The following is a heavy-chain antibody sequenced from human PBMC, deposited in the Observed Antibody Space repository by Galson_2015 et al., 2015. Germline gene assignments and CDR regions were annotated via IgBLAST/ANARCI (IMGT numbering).Heavy chain of an antibody. V-gene: IGHV3-30*04. D-gene: IGHD2-2*01. Sequence: SLRLSYAASGFTFSSYAMHWVRQAPGKGLEWVAVISYDGSNKYYADYVKGRFTISRDNSKNTLYLQMNSLRAEDTAVYYCAKDNPDCSSTSCYAPWYYYYGMDVWGQGTTVTVSS. CDR3: AKDNPDCSSTSCYAPWYYYYGMDV. CDR2: ISYDGSNK. CDR1: GFTFSSYA. J-gene: IGHJ6*02.